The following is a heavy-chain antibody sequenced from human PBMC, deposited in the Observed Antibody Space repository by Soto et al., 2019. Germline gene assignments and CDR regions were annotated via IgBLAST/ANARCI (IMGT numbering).Heavy chain of an antibody. J-gene: IGHJ4*02. Sequence: PVGCVRLTPGQGLEWMGGIIPIFGTANYAQKFQGRVTITADESTSTVYMELSSLRSEDTALYYCARDRRDGYNTSAYRGQGSPVTVSS. D-gene: IGHD5-12*01. CDR1: P. CDR3: ARDRRDGYNTSAY. V-gene: IGHV1-69*01. CDR2: IIPIFGTA.